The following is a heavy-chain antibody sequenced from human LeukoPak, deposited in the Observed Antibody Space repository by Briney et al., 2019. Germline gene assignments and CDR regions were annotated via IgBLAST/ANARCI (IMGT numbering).Heavy chain of an antibody. Sequence: GGSLRLSCAASGFTFSDYTMSWVRQAPGKGLEWISYIDISSSSTYYADSVKGRFTISRDNAKNSLYLQMSSLRAEDTALYYCARGRPLFDPWGQGTLVTVSS. CDR1: GFTFSDYT. CDR3: ARGRPLFDP. V-gene: IGHV3-48*01. J-gene: IGHJ5*02. CDR2: IDISSSST.